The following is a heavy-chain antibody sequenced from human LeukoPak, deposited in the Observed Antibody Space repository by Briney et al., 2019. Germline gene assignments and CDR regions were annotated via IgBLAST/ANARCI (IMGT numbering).Heavy chain of an antibody. Sequence: ASVKVSCKASGYIFTGYYMHWVRQAPGQGLEWMGWINPNSGGTNYAQKFQGRVTMTRDTSISTAYMELSRLRSDDTAVYYCARDNPGDYYGSGSYYSPGAFDIWGQGTMVTASS. J-gene: IGHJ3*02. CDR1: GYIFTGYY. CDR3: ARDNPGDYYGSGSYYSPGAFDI. V-gene: IGHV1-2*02. D-gene: IGHD3-10*01. CDR2: INPNSGGT.